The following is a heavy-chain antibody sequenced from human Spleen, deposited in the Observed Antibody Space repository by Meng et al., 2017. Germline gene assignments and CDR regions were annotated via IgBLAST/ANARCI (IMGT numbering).Heavy chain of an antibody. D-gene: IGHD3-10*01. J-gene: IGHJ4*02. V-gene: IGHV1-69*13. CDR3: AKTVVRGVIVRGRGPFDY. Sequence: SVKVSCKASGGTLSSYAISWVRQAPGQGLEWMGGIIPMFGTAHYAQKFQGRVTISADESTSTVYMELSSLRSEDTAVYYCAKTVVRGVIVRGRGPFDYWGQGTLVTVSS. CDR2: IIPMFGTA. CDR1: GGTLSSYA.